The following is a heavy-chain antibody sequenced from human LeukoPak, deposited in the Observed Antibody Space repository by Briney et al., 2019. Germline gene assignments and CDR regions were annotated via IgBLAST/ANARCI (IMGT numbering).Heavy chain of an antibody. D-gene: IGHD4-17*01. Sequence: GESLKISCETSGYSFTTYWIGGVRQMPGTGLEWVGAIYPDDSDARYSPSFQGQVVISADKSIRTAYLQWSSLKASDTAMYYCARQRRASATINYFDPWGQGTLVTVSS. V-gene: IGHV5-51*01. CDR2: IYPDDSDA. CDR1: GYSFTTYW. J-gene: IGHJ5*02. CDR3: ARQRRASATINYFDP.